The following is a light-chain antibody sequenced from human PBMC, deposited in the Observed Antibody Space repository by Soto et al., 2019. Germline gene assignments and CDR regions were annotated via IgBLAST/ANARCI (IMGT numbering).Light chain of an antibody. J-gene: IGLJ1*01. V-gene: IGLV2-11*01. CDR3: CSFGGRVFV. CDR1: SSDVGGYNY. CDR2: DVN. Sequence: QSALTQPRSVSGSPGQSVTISCTGTSSDVGGYNYVTWYQHHPGKAPKPMISDVNKRASGVPDRFSGSKSGNTASLTISGLQAEDEADYYCCSFGGRVFVFGTGTKLTVL.